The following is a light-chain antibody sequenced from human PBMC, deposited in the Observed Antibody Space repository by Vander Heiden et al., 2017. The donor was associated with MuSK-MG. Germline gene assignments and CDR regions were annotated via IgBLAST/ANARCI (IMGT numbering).Light chain of an antibody. Sequence: EIVMTQSPATLSVSPGERATLSCRASQTVSTNLAWYQQTPGQAPRLLIYSASARATGIPARFSGSGSGTEFTLTISGLQSEDFALYYCQQYNEWPLTFGPGTKVDLK. CDR3: QQYNEWPLT. CDR2: SAS. V-gene: IGKV3-15*01. J-gene: IGKJ3*01. CDR1: QTVSTN.